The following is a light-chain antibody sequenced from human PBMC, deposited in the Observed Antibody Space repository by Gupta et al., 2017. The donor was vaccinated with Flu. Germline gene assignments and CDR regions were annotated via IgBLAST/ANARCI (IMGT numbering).Light chain of an antibody. J-gene: IGKJ5*01. CDR1: QDISNY. CDR2: DAS. V-gene: IGKV1-33*01. Sequence: DIQMTQSPSSLSASVGDRVTITCQASQDISNYLNWYQQKPGKAPKLLICDASNLETGVPSRFSGRGSGTDFTFTISSLQPEDIATYDCQQYDNLPRITFGQGTRLEIK. CDR3: QQYDNLPRIT.